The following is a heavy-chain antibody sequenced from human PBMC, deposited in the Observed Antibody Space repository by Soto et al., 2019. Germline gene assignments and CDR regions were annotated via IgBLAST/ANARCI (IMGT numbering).Heavy chain of an antibody. CDR2: IYPGDSDT. Sequence: PGESLKISCEGSGYSFTSYWIGWVRQMPGKGLEWMGIIYPGDSDTRYSPSFQRQVIISADKSITTAYLQWSSLKASDTAMYYCARVEQKLVRFDNWGQGTLVTVSS. CDR3: ARVEQKLVRFDN. J-gene: IGHJ4*02. V-gene: IGHV5-51*01. D-gene: IGHD3-10*01. CDR1: GYSFTSYW.